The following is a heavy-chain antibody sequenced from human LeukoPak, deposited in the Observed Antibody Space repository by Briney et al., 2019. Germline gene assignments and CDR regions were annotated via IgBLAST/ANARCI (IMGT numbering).Heavy chain of an antibody. CDR3: AREYGAPPYFDY. CDR1: GGSISCGDYY. D-gene: IGHD4-17*01. J-gene: IGHJ4*02. Sequence: PSQTLSLTCTVSGGSISCGDYYWSWIRQPPGKGLEWIGYIYYSGSTYYNPSLKSRVTISVDTSKNQFSLKLSSVTAADTAVYYCAREYGAPPYFDYWGQGTLVTVSS. V-gene: IGHV4-30-4*01. CDR2: IYYSGST.